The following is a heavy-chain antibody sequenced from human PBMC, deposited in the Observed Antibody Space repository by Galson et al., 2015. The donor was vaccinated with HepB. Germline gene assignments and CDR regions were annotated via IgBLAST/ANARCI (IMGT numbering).Heavy chain of an antibody. D-gene: IGHD2-15*01. CDR3: AKGAPGYCSGGSCSTDY. J-gene: IGHJ4*02. CDR2: ISYDGSNK. Sequence: SLRLSCAASGFTFSYYGMHWVRQAPGKGLKWVAVISYDGSNKYYADSVKGRFTISRDNSKNTLYLQMNSLRAEDTAVYYCAKGAPGYCSGGSCSTDYWGRGTLVTVSS. V-gene: IGHV3-30*18. CDR1: GFTFSYYG.